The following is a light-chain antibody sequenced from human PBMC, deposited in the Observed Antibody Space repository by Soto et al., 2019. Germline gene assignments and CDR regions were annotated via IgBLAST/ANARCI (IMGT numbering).Light chain of an antibody. J-gene: IGKJ5*01. CDR1: HSVSRI. V-gene: IGKV3-20*01. CDR2: GXS. Sequence: EIVRTQCPGTLSVSRGERTTLYXRASHSVSRILSWYQQKPGXAPRXXXDGXSTRANGIPDRLSGSGSGTDFTRTISSLEPDYAERYYCQHYGTPPGTFGQGTKVEIK. CDR3: QHYGTPPGT.